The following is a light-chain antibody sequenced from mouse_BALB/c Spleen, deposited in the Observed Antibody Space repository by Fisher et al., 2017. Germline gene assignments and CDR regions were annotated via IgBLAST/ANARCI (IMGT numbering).Light chain of an antibody. CDR3: QQSKEVPRT. Sequence: MTQSTSSLSASLGGKVTITCRASQDINKYIAWYQHKPGKGPRLLIHYTSTLQPGIPSRFSGSGSGTDFSLNIHPMEEDDTAMYFCQQSKEVPRTFGGGTKLEIK. CDR1: QDINKY. V-gene: IGKV19-93*01. J-gene: IGKJ1*01. CDR2: YTS.